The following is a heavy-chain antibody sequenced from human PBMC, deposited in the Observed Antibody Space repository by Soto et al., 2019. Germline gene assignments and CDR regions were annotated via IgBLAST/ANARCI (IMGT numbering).Heavy chain of an antibody. J-gene: IGHJ6*02. CDR3: AKDGPRGAIGWHYYYGAGV. V-gene: IGHV3-30*18. D-gene: IGHD2-2*02. CDR2: VSHDGTNK. Sequence: QVQLMESGGGVVQPGRSLRLSCAASGFTFSNSGMHWVRQAPGKGLQWVAVVSHDGTNKFYADSVKGRFTISRFNSKNPGPLQMISLRAEDTAANYCAKDGPRGAIGWHYYYGAGVWGQGTTGTV. CDR1: GFTFSNSG.